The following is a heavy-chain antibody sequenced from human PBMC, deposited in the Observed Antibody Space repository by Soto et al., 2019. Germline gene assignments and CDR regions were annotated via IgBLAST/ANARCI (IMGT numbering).Heavy chain of an antibody. D-gene: IGHD5-18*01. CDR1: GFTFSSYG. CDR3: AKEQAMVLYYYYGMDV. CDR2: ISYDGSNK. Sequence: PGGSLRLSCAASGFTFSSYGMHWVRQAPGKGLEWVAVISYDGSNKYYADSVKGRFTISRDNSKNTLYLQMNSLRAEDTAVYYCAKEQAMVLYYYYGMDVWGQGTTVTVSS. J-gene: IGHJ6*02. V-gene: IGHV3-30*18.